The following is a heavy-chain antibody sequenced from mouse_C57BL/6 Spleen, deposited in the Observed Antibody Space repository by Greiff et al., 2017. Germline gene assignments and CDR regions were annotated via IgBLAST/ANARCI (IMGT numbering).Heavy chain of an antibody. CDR3: ARKDYGSSYVGFAY. Sequence: DVMLVESGGGLVKPGGSLKLSCAASGFTFSDYGMHWVRQAPEKGLEWVAYISSGSSTIYYADTVKGRFTISRDNAKNTLFLQMTSLRSEDTAMYYCARKDYGSSYVGFAYWGQGTLVTVSA. CDR1: GFTFSDYG. J-gene: IGHJ3*01. V-gene: IGHV5-17*01. D-gene: IGHD1-1*01. CDR2: ISSGSSTI.